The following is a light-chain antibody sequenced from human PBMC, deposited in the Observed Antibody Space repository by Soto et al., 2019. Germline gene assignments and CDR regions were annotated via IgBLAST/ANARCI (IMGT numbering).Light chain of an antibody. CDR1: QSVSSY. CDR2: DAS. Sequence: EILLTQSPATLSLSPGERATLSCRASQSVSSYLSWYQQKPGQAPRLLIYDASNRATGIPARFSGSGSGTDFRLTISSLEAEDFAVYYCLQRDTWLTFGGGTKVEIK. V-gene: IGKV3-11*01. CDR3: LQRDTWLT. J-gene: IGKJ4*01.